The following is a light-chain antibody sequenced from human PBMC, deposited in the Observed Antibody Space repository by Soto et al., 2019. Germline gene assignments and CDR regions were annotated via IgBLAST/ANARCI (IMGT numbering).Light chain of an antibody. CDR1: QSVGSY. Sequence: EIVLTQSPATLSLSPGERATLSCRASQSVGSYLAWYQQKPVQAPRLLIYDASNRATGIPARLSASGSGTDFTLTISSLEPEDFAVYYGQQRSNWPITFGHGTRLDIK. CDR2: DAS. J-gene: IGKJ5*01. V-gene: IGKV3-11*01. CDR3: QQRSNWPIT.